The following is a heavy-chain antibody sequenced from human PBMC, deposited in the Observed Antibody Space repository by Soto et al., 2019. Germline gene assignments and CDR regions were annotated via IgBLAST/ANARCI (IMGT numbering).Heavy chain of an antibody. D-gene: IGHD4-4*01. V-gene: IGHV3-30*03. Sequence: QVQLVESGGGVVQPGRSLRLSCATSGFTFSSYGMHWVRQAPGKGLKWVAVISYDGSNKYYADSVKGRFTISRDNSKNTLYLQMNSLRAEDTAVYYCATSGGTTIRRLLGYGMDVWGQGTTVAVSS. J-gene: IGHJ6*02. CDR1: GFTFSSYG. CDR3: ATSGGTTIRRLLGYGMDV. CDR2: ISYDGSNK.